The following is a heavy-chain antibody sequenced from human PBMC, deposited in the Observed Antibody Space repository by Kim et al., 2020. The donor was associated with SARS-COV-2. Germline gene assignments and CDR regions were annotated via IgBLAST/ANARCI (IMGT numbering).Heavy chain of an antibody. Sequence: GGSLRLSCAASGFTVSSNYMSWVRQAPGKGLEWVSVIYSGGSTYYADSVKGRFTISRDNSKNTLYLQMNSLRAEDTAVYYCARAPGARDWYFDLWGRGTLVTVSS. CDR1: GFTVSSNY. CDR2: IYSGGST. V-gene: IGHV3-53*01. D-gene: IGHD3-10*01. J-gene: IGHJ2*01. CDR3: ARAPGARDWYFDL.